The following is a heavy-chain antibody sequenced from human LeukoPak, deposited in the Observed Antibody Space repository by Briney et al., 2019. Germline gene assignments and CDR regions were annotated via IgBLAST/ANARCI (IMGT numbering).Heavy chain of an antibody. J-gene: IGHJ4*02. CDR3: AKDYYGDQPLYYFDY. Sequence: PGGSLRLSCAASGFTFSSYSMNWVRQAPGKGLEWVSSISSSSSYIYYADSVKGRFTISRDNAKNSLYLQMNSLRAEDTAVYYCAKDYYGDQPLYYFDYWGQGTLVTVSS. CDR1: GFTFSSYS. D-gene: IGHD4-17*01. V-gene: IGHV3-21*01. CDR2: ISSSSSYI.